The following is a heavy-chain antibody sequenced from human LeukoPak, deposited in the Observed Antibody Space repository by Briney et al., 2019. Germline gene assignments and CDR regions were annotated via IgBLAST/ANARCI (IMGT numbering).Heavy chain of an antibody. CDR2: IKPDGSQS. CDR1: GFTFSSYW. J-gene: IGHJ6*02. CDR3: ARVSRAYYDPTDYYYGMDV. Sequence: PGGSLRLSCAASGFTFSSYWMSWVRQAPGKGLEWVGFIKPDGSQSYYVDSVKGRFAISRDNAKNSLYLQMNSLRAEDTAVYYCARVSRAYYDPTDYYYGMDVWGQGTTVTVSS. V-gene: IGHV3-7*01. D-gene: IGHD3-22*01.